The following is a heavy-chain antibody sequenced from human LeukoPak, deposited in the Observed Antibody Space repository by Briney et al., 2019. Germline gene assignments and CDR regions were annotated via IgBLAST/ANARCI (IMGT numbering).Heavy chain of an antibody. V-gene: IGHV3-23*01. J-gene: IGHJ4*02. CDR1: GFTFSSYW. Sequence: GGSLRLSCAASGFTFSSYWMSWVRQAPGKGLEWVSAISGSGGSTYYADSVKGRFTISRDNSKNTLYLQMNSLRAEDTAVYYCAKGQRFYGEYYFDYWGQGTLVTVSS. CDR2: ISGSGGST. CDR3: AKGQRFYGEYYFDY. D-gene: IGHD4-17*01.